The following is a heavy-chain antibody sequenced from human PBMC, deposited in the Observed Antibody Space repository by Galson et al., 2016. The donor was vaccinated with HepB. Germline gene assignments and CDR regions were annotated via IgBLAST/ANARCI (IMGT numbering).Heavy chain of an antibody. Sequence: SVKVSCKASGGTFSSYAISWVRHAPGQGLEWLGGFIPMTGTANSAQKFQGRVTITADESANTVYLELGSLKSDDTAVYYCARGCSSDTCHLNWFDPWGQGTLVTVSS. CDR2: FIPMTGTA. J-gene: IGHJ5*02. CDR1: GGTFSSYA. CDR3: ARGCSSDTCHLNWFDP. V-gene: IGHV1-69*13. D-gene: IGHD3-22*01.